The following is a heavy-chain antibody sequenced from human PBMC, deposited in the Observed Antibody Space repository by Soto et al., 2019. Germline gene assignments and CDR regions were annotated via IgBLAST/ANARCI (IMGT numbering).Heavy chain of an antibody. V-gene: IGHV1-18*01. CDR3: ASNDCSGGSCYGYYYYYGIDA. CDR1: GYTFTSYG. Sequence: ASVKVSCKASGYTFTSYGMSWVRQAPGQGLEWMGWISAYNGNTNYAQKLQGRVTMTTDTSTSTANMEMRSLRSDDTAVYYCASNDCSGGSCYGYYYYYGIDAWGQGTTVTVSS. CDR2: ISAYNGNT. D-gene: IGHD2-15*01. J-gene: IGHJ6*02.